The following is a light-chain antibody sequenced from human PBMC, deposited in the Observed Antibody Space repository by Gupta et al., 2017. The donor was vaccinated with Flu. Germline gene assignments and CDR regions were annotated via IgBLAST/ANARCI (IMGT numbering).Light chain of an antibody. J-gene: IGKJ4*01. CDR1: EIINTY. CDR3: QQSQSSWLP. Sequence: GDRVTITCLTSEIINTYLNWYQQKPEKAHKLLIYVASHLQSGVPSRFSGSGSGTDFTLTISNIQREDFATYYSQQSQSSWLPFGGGTKVEI. CDR2: VAS. V-gene: IGKV1-39*01.